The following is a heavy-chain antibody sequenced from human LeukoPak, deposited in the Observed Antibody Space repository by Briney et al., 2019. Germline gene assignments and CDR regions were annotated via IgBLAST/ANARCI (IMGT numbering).Heavy chain of an antibody. D-gene: IGHD6-19*01. CDR3: AKAGSGWYNVGF. V-gene: IGHV3-23*01. Sequence: GGSLRLSCAASGFTFSSYAMTWVRQAPGKGLEWVSSITGSTTKTFYADPVKGRFIISRDSSKNTLYLQMNGLRAEDTAVYYCAKAGSGWYNVGFWGQGTLVTVSS. CDR2: ITGSTTKT. CDR1: GFTFSSYA. J-gene: IGHJ4*02.